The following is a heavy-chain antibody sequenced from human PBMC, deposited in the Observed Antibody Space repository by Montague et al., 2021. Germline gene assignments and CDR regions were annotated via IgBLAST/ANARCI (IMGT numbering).Heavy chain of an antibody. J-gene: IGHJ4*02. D-gene: IGHD6-13*01. Sequence: SLRLSCAASGFTFSGYAMSWVRQAPGKGLEWVSGPSATGGGTFYADSVKGRFIISRDNSKNTLFLQMNSLRADDTAVYYCAKNRAAPGRSSFDYWGQGTLVTVSS. CDR3: AKNRAAPGRSSFDY. V-gene: IGHV3-23*01. CDR1: GFTFSGYA. CDR2: PSATGGGT.